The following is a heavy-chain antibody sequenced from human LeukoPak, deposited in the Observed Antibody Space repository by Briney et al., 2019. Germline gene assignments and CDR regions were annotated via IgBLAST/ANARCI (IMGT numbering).Heavy chain of an antibody. CDR2: ISAYNGNT. CDR3: AREVVPAATYMDV. Sequence: RASVKVSCKASGYTFTSYGISWVRQAPGQGLEWMGWISAYNGNTNYAQKFQGRVTMTRDTSIGTAYMELSRLRSDDTAVYYCAREVVPAATYMDVWGKGTTVTISS. J-gene: IGHJ6*03. D-gene: IGHD2-2*01. CDR1: GYTFTSYG. V-gene: IGHV1-18*01.